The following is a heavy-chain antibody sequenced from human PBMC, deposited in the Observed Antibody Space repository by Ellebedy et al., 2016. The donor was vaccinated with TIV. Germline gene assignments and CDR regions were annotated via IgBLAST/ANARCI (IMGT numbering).Heavy chain of an antibody. CDR3: AKKTGSTSTGYTH. J-gene: IGHJ4*02. CDR1: GFTFSSYA. Sequence: GESLKISXAASGFTFSSYAMTWVRQAPGQGLEWVSSITDRGDTTYYADSLKGRFTISRDNSKNTLYLEMNSLRAEDTALYYCAKKTGSTSTGYTHWGRGTLVTVSS. V-gene: IGHV3-23*01. D-gene: IGHD2-2*02. CDR2: ITDRGDTT.